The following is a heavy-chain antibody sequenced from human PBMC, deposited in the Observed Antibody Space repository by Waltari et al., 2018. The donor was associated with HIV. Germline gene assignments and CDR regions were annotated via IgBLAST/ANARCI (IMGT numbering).Heavy chain of an antibody. J-gene: IGHJ5*02. D-gene: IGHD5-12*01. CDR1: GYTRLKYA. V-gene: IGHV1-3*01. CDR2: INGGNYKT. CDR3: AASVSGYDNDL. Sequence: IQLVQSGAEVKKPGASVRISCEASGYTRLKYALHWVRQAPGQSFEWVGRINGGNYKTEYSQELQDRVTFTRDTSANTVYMEVSSLTLEDTAVYYCAASVSGYDNDLWGQGTLVTVSS.